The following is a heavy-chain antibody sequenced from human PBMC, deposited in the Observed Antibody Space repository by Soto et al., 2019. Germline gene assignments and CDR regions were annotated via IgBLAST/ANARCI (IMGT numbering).Heavy chain of an antibody. D-gene: IGHD3-10*01. CDR1: GGTFSSYT. Sequence: SVKVSCKASGGTFSSYTISWVRQAPGQGLEWMGRIIPILGIANYAQKFQGRVTMTTDTSTSTAYMELRSLRSDDTAVFYCAREMVRGVGSDYWGQGTLVTVSS. CDR2: IIPILGIA. CDR3: AREMVRGVGSDY. V-gene: IGHV1-69*04. J-gene: IGHJ4*02.